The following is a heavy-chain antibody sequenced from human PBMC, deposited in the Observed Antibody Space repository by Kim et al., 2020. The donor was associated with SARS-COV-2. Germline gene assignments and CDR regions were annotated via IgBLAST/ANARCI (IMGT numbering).Heavy chain of an antibody. CDR3: ARVITIFGVGGDV. CDR2: IIPIFGTA. V-gene: IGHV1-69*13. CDR1: GGTFSSYA. D-gene: IGHD3-3*01. J-gene: IGHJ6*02. Sequence: SVKVSCKASGGTFSSYAISWVRQAPGQGLEWMGGIIPIFGTANYAQKFQGRVTITADESTSTAYMELSSLRSEDTAVYYCARVITIFGVGGDVWGQGTTVTVSS.